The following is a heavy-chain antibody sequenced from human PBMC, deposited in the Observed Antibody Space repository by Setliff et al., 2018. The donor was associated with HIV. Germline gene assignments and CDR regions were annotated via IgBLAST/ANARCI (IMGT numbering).Heavy chain of an antibody. CDR3: VTSSSWSSRLNF. CDR2: TSHSGKT. CDR1: GGPLSGHY. V-gene: IGHV4-34*01. J-gene: IGHJ4*02. Sequence: SETLSLTGAVYGGPLSGHYWSWIRQPPGQGLEWIGETSHSGKTNYNPSLKSRVTISVDTSKNQFSLKLTSVTAADTAGYYCVTSSSWSSRLNFWGPGMLVTVSS. D-gene: IGHD2-2*01.